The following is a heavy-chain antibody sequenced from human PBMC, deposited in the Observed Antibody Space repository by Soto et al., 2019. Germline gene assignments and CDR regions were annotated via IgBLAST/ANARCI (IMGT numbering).Heavy chain of an antibody. Sequence: EVQLVESGGDLVPRGGSLRLSCVASGFTFSVYSMNWVRQAPGKGLEWFSYITSDTKTIKYADSVKGRFTISRDNAKNSVYMQMNSLRDEDTAVYYCARSVEGHFDYWGQGILVTVSS. V-gene: IGHV3-48*02. CDR3: ARSVEGHFDY. J-gene: IGHJ4*02. CDR1: GFTFSVYS. D-gene: IGHD6-19*01. CDR2: ITSDTKTI.